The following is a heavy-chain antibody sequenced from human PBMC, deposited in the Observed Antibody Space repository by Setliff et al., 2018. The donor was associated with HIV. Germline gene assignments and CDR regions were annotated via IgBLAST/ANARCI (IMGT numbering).Heavy chain of an antibody. D-gene: IGHD3-3*01. Sequence: SVKVSCKASGGTFNNYAISWVRQAPGQGLEWVGGIIPLFGTANYAQKFQGRVTITADESTSTAYMELSSLTSEDTAVYYCARGAGWSAPSDYWGQGTLVTVSS. CDR3: ARGAGWSAPSDY. V-gene: IGHV1-69*13. CDR1: GGTFNNYA. CDR2: IIPLFGTA. J-gene: IGHJ4*02.